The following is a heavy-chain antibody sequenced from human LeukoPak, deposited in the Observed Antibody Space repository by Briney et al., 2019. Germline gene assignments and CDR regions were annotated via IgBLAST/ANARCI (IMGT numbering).Heavy chain of an antibody. D-gene: IGHD3-10*01. CDR2: ISAYNGNT. CDR1: GYTFTSYG. J-gene: IGHJ4*02. CDR3: ARTPLWFGELSYWVTNGGSYFDY. V-gene: IGHV1-18*01. Sequence: ASVKVSCKASGYTFTSYGISWVRQAPGQGLEWMGWISAYNGNTNYAQKLQGRVTMTTDTSTSTAYMELRSLRSDDTAVYYCARTPLWFGELSYWVTNGGSYFDYWGQGTLVTVSS.